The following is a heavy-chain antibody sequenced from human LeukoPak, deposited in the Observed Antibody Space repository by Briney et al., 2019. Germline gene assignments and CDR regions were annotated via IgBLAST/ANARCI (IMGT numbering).Heavy chain of an antibody. CDR2: MYTSGET. V-gene: IGHV4-4*07. D-gene: IGHD5-18*01. J-gene: IGHJ4*02. CDR1: GGSSSSYY. Sequence: SETLSLTCTASGGSSSSYYWSWIRQPAGKGLEWIGRMYTSGETNYNPTLKSRITISLDTSKNQFSLRLSSVTAADTAVYYCAAGSQSTALIKWGQGTLVTLST. CDR3: AAGSQSTALIK.